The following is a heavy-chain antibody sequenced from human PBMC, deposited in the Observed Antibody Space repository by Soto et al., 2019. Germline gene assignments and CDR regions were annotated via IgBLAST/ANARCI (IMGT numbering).Heavy chain of an antibody. CDR1: GFTFSSYG. J-gene: IGHJ4*02. D-gene: IGHD6-6*01. CDR2: ISYDGSNK. CDR3: ANDDNNEYSSLSSEY. Sequence: PGGSLRLSCAASGFTFSSYGMHWVRQAPGKGLEWVAVISYDGSNKYYADSVKGRFTISRDNSKNTLYLQMNSLRAEDTALYYCANDDNNEYSSLSSEYWGQGTLVTGSS. V-gene: IGHV3-30*18.